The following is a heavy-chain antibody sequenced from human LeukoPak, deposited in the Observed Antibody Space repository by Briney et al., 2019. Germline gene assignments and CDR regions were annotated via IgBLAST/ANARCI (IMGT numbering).Heavy chain of an antibody. D-gene: IGHD5-12*01. CDR2: IYYRGTT. J-gene: IGHJ4*02. CDR3: ARLPRYGGYDHFDY. CDR1: GDSIDSYY. Sequence: PSETLSLTCTVSGDSIDSYYWSWIRQPPGKGLEWIGYIYYRGTTSYNPFLKSRVTISVDTSKNQFSLKLNSVTAADTTVYYCARLPRYGGYDHFDYWGQGILVIVSS. V-gene: IGHV4-59*12.